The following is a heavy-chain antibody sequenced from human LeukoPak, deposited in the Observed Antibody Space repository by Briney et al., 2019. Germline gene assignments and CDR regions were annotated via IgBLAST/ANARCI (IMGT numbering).Heavy chain of an antibody. CDR2: IKSKTDGGTT. Sequence: GGSLRLSCATSGFTFRNAWMSWVRQAPGKGLEWVGRIKSKTDGGTTDYAAPMKGRFSISRDDSENTLYLQMNSLIVDDTAVYYCTTAPASLDYWGQGTLVTVSS. J-gene: IGHJ4*02. CDR3: TTAPASLDY. V-gene: IGHV3-15*01. CDR1: GFTFRNAW.